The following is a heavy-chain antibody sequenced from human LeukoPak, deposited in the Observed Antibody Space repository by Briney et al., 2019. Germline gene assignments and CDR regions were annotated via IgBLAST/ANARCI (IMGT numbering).Heavy chain of an antibody. V-gene: IGHV3-48*03. CDR3: ARDNVRYFDGDAFDI. Sequence: PGGSLRLSCAASGFTLSSYEMNWVRQAPGKGLEWVSYISSSGSTIYYADSVKGGFTISRDNAKNSLYLQMNSLRAEDTAVYYCARDNVRYFDGDAFDIWGQGTMVTVSS. CDR2: ISSSGSTI. J-gene: IGHJ3*02. CDR1: GFTLSSYE. D-gene: IGHD3-9*01.